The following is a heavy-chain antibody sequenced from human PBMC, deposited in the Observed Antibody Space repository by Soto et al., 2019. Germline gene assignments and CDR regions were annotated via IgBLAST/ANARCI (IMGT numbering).Heavy chain of an antibody. D-gene: IGHD2-15*01. CDR3: AKNGGPVFDCSGGSCYSSQYYYYGMDF. V-gene: IGHV3-23*01. Sequence: PGGSLRLSCAASGFTFSSYAMSWVRQAPGKGLEWVSAISGSGGSTYYADSVKGRFTISRDNSKNTLYLQMNSLRAEDTAVYYCAKNGGPVFDCSGGSCYSSQYYYYGMDFWGQGTTVTVSS. J-gene: IGHJ6*02. CDR2: ISGSGGST. CDR1: GFTFSSYA.